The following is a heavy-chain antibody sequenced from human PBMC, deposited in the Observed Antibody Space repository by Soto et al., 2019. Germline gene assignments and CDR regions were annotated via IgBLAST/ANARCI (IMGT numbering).Heavy chain of an antibody. J-gene: IGHJ6*02. Sequence: PSETLSLTCTVSGGSISSYYGSWIRQPPGKGLEWIGYIYYSGSTNYNPSLKSRVTISVDTSKNQFSLKLSSVTAADTAVYYCARDLWNSYYYYYYGMDVWGQGTTVTVSS. CDR2: IYYSGST. CDR3: ARDLWNSYYYYYYGMDV. CDR1: GGSISSYY. V-gene: IGHV4-59*01. D-gene: IGHD1-7*01.